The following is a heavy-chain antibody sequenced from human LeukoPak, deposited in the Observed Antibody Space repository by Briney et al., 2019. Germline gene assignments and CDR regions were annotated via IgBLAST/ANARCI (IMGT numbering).Heavy chain of an antibody. CDR3: AREGDYYDSSGYYPLPTRYFDL. CDR2: IYYSGGT. Sequence: SETLSLTCTVSGGSISSYYWSWIRQPPGKGLEWIGYIYYSGGTNYNPSLKSRVTISVDTSKNQFSLKLSSVTAAGTAVYYCAREGDYYDSSGYYPLPTRYFDLWGRGTLVTVSS. D-gene: IGHD3-22*01. CDR1: GGSISSYY. J-gene: IGHJ2*01. V-gene: IGHV4-59*01.